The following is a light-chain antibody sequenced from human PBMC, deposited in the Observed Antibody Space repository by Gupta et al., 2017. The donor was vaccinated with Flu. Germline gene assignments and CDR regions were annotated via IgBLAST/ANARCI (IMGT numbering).Light chain of an antibody. Sequence: QSALTQPASVSGSPGQSITISCTGTSSDVGGSNYVSWYQQHPGKAPKLMFYDVSNRPSGVSSRFSGSKSGTTASLTIAGLEAEDESDYYCSSYTSTNTFYVFGTGTKVTVL. CDR2: DVS. CDR1: SSDVGGSNY. CDR3: SSYTSTNTFYV. J-gene: IGLJ1*01. V-gene: IGLV2-14*01.